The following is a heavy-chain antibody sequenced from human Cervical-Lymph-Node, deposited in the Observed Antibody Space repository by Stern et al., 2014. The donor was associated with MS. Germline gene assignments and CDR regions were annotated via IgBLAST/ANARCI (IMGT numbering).Heavy chain of an antibody. V-gene: IGHV1-69*01. Sequence: QVQLVQSGAEVKKPGSSVKVSCKTSGGTFSRFSISWVRQAPGQGLEWMGGITPMFDATNYAQKFQGRVTITADESTRTAYMELRSLRSGDTAMYYCARGDSEAPIYYFDYWGQGTLVTVSS. CDR1: GGTFSRFS. D-gene: IGHD2-21*02. J-gene: IGHJ4*02. CDR3: ARGDSEAPIYYFDY. CDR2: ITPMFDAT.